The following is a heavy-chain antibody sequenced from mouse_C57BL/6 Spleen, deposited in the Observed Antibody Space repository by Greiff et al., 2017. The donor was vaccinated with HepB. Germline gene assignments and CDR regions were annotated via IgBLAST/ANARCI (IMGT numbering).Heavy chain of an antibody. D-gene: IGHD2-4*01. J-gene: IGHJ3*01. CDR3: ARQIYYDYDLAY. CDR2: IYPGSGNT. Sequence: VQLKESGAELVRPGASVKLSCKASGYTFTDYYINWVKQRPGQGLEWIARIYPGSGNTYYNEKFKGKATLTAEKSSSTAYMQLSSLTSEDSAVYFCARQIYYDYDLAYWGQGTLVTVSA. V-gene: IGHV1-76*01. CDR1: GYTFTDYY.